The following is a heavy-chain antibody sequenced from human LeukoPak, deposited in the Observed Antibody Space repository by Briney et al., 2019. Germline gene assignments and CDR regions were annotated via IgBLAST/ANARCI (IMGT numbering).Heavy chain of an antibody. CDR3: AREGGCSGGSCYVDDGAFDI. J-gene: IGHJ3*02. V-gene: IGHV3-7*01. CDR2: IKQDGSEK. Sequence: QTGGSLRLSCAASGFTFSSYWMSWVRQAPGKGLEWVANIKQDGSEKYYVDSVKGRFTISRDNAKNSLYLQMNSLRAEDTAVYYCAREGGCSGGSCYVDDGAFDIWGQGTMVTVS. CDR1: GFTFSSYW. D-gene: IGHD2-15*01.